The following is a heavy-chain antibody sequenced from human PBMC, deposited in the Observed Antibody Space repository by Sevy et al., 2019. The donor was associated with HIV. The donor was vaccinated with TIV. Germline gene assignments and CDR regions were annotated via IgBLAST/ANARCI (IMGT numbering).Heavy chain of an antibody. V-gene: IGHV4-4*02. CDR1: GGSIRSVNL. CDR3: ARGGETPRGFDP. J-gene: IGHJ5*02. D-gene: IGHD3-16*01. CDR2: IYHTGST. Sequence: SETLSLTCAVSGGSIRSVNLWHWVRQPPGKGLEWIGEIYHTGSTNYNPSLKSRVTISVDNSKNQFSLNLRSVTAADTAVYYCARGGETPRGFDPWGQGSLVTVSS.